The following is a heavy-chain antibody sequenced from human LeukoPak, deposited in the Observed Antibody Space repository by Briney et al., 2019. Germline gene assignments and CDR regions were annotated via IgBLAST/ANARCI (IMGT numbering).Heavy chain of an antibody. CDR1: GFTFSSYE. CDR3: ARAFSSSGYKLGADY. D-gene: IGHD3-22*01. J-gene: IGHJ4*02. Sequence: PGGSLRLSCAASGFTFSSYEMNWVRQAPGKGLEWVSYISSSGSTIYYADSVKGRFTISRDNAKNSLYLQMNSLRAEDTAVYYCARAFSSSGYKLGADYWGQGTPVTVSS. CDR2: ISSSGSTI. V-gene: IGHV3-48*03.